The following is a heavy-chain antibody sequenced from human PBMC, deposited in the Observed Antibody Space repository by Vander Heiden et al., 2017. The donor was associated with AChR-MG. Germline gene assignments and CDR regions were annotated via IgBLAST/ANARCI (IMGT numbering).Heavy chain of an antibody. CDR3: ARARSGSYYAPVDY. CDR2: ISIRSNYI. V-gene: IGHV3-21*01. Sequence: EVQLVESGGGLVKPGGSLRLSCAASGFTFSSYSMNWVRQAPGKGLEWVSSISIRSNYIYYADSVKGRFTISRDNAKNLLFLEMNSLRAEDTAVYYCARARSGSYYAPVDYWGQGTLGTVSS. J-gene: IGHJ4*02. D-gene: IGHD3-10*01. CDR1: GFTFSSYS.